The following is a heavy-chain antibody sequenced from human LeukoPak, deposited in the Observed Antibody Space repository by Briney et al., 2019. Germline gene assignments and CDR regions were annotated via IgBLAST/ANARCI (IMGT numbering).Heavy chain of an antibody. D-gene: IGHD6-13*01. Sequence: SGTLSLTCGVSGGSISSTNWWSWVRPPPGQGLEWIGEISLSGLTNYNPSLKSRVTISVDTSKNQFSLNLSSVTAADTAVYYCARGSLAAAGAPRVLYFFDSWGQGTLVPVSS. CDR2: ISLSGLT. CDR3: ARGSLAAAGAPRVLYFFDS. J-gene: IGHJ4*02. V-gene: IGHV4-4*02. CDR1: GGSISSTNW.